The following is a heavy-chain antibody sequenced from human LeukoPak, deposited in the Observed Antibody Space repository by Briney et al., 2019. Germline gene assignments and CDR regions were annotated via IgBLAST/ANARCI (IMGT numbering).Heavy chain of an antibody. CDR3: ARGGWSLGYCSSSSCLDWFDP. CDR2: INPNSGGT. Sequence: GASVKVSCKAARYTFTDYYMHWVRRAPGQGLEWMGWINPNSGGTNNAQKFQGRVTMTSDTSISTAYMELSRLRSDDTAVYYCARGGWSLGYCSSSSCLDWFDPWGQGTLVTVSS. D-gene: IGHD2-2*01. CDR1: RYTFTDYY. J-gene: IGHJ5*02. V-gene: IGHV1-2*02.